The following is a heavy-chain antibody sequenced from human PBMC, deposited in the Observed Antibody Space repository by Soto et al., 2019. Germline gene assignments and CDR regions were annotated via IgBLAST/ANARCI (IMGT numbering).Heavy chain of an antibody. D-gene: IGHD2-15*01. CDR2: IIPIFGTA. CDR1: GGTFSSYA. Sequence: QVQLVQSGAEVQKPGSSVKVSCKASGGTFSSYAISWVRQAPGQGLEWMGGIIPIFGTANYAQKCQGRVTITADESTSTADMELSSVRAEDTAVYYCASENAIVVVVAAAHSYGMDVWGQGTTVTVSS. CDR3: ASENAIVVVVAAAHSYGMDV. V-gene: IGHV1-69*01. J-gene: IGHJ6*02.